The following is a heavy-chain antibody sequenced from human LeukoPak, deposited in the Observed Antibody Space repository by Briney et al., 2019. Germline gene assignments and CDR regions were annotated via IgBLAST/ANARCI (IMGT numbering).Heavy chain of an antibody. CDR1: GFTFSDYY. J-gene: IGHJ6*03. CDR2: ISSSGNTI. CDR3: ARALWGYNLIDYYYYYMDV. V-gene: IGHV3-11*04. Sequence: PGGSLRLSCAASGFTFSDYYMSWIRQAPGKGLEWVSYISSSGNTIYYADSVRGRFTISRDNAKNSLYLQMNSLRGEDSAVYFCARALWGYNLIDYYYYYMDVWGKGTTVTVSS. D-gene: IGHD5-24*01.